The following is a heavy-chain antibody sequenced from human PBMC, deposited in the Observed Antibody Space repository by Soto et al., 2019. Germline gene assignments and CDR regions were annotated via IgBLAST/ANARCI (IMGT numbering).Heavy chain of an antibody. CDR2: IYPGDSDT. CDR3: ARCVAVGEVLFDY. Sequence: PGKGLEWMGIIYPGDSDTRYIPSFQGQFTIPPDKSISTAYLKWSSLKASDNAMYYCARCVAVGEVLFDYWGQGTLFSRSS. D-gene: IGHD6-19*01. V-gene: IGHV5-51*01. J-gene: IGHJ4*02.